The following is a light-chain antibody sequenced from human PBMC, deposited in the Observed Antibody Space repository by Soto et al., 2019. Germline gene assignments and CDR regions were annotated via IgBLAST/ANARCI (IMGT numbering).Light chain of an antibody. CDR3: QTWDSSTSDV. Sequence: SYELTQPPSLSVSPGQTASVTCSGEKLGEKYVCWYQQRPGQSPVLVIYQDNKRPSGIPERFSGFNSANTATLTIGGTHPMDDGGYYCQTWDSSTSDVFGTGTKLTVL. CDR1: KLGEKY. V-gene: IGLV3-1*01. CDR2: QDN. J-gene: IGLJ1*01.